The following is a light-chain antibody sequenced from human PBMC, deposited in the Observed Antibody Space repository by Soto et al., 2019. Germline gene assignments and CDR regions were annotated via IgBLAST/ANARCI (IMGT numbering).Light chain of an antibody. Sequence: EIVLTQSPATLSLSPGERATLSCRASQSVSSYLAWYQQKPGQAPRLLIYDASNRATGIPARFSGSGSGTAFTLTISSLEPDDFAVYSCQQRSTWLTFGGGTKVEIK. CDR2: DAS. CDR1: QSVSSY. V-gene: IGKV3-11*01. CDR3: QQRSTWLT. J-gene: IGKJ4*01.